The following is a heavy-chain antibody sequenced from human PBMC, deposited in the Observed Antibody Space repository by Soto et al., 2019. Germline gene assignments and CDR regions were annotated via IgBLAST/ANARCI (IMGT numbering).Heavy chain of an antibody. CDR1: VFTFSDYG. J-gene: IGHJ4*02. CDR2: ISGSRGSTT. D-gene: IGHD2-2*01. Sequence: WWSLRLCCAASVFTFSDYGLSWFRQAPGKGLEWVSSISGSRGSTTYYAGSVRGRFTISRDNSKNTLYLQMNSLRVEDTAVYYCAQDRGCSGSTCYQAYWGPGTLVTVSS. CDR3: AQDRGCSGSTCYQAY. V-gene: IGHV3-23*01.